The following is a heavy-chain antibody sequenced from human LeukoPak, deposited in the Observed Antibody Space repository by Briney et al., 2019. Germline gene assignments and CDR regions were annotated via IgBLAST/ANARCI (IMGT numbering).Heavy chain of an antibody. CDR3: ARDPGQYYDILTGYYTPYYFDY. CDR2: ISAYNGDT. CDR1: GYTFTSYG. J-gene: IGHJ4*02. D-gene: IGHD3-9*01. V-gene: IGHV1-18*01. Sequence: ASVKVSCKASGYTFTSYGISWVRQAPGQGLEWMGWISAYNGDTDYTQKLQGRVTMTTETSTSTAYMELRSLRSDDTAVYYCARDPGQYYDILTGYYTPYYFDYWGQGTLVTVSS.